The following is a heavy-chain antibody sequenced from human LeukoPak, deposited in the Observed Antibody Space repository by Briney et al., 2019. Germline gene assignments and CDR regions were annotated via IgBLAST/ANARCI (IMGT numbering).Heavy chain of an antibody. J-gene: IGHJ4*02. V-gene: IGHV3-66*02. Sequence: GGSLRLSCAASGFTVSSNYMTWVRQAPGKGLDCVSVIYSDDSSYYADSVKGRFTISRDNSKNTLYLQMNSLRAEDTAVYYCARDFYWGQGTLVTVSS. D-gene: IGHD3-3*01. CDR2: IYSDDSS. CDR1: GFTVSSNY. CDR3: ARDFY.